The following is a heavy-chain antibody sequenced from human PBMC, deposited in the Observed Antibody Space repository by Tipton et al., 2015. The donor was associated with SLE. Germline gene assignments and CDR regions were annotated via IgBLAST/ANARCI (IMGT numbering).Heavy chain of an antibody. CDR1: GDSISGRY. CDR3: ARGGGSYYDY. CDR2: IYYSGNT. J-gene: IGHJ4*02. V-gene: IGHV4-59*08. D-gene: IGHD1-26*01. Sequence: TLSLTCSVSGDSISGRYWSWIRQPPGKGLEWIVNIYYSGNTDYNPSPKSRVTISVDTSKNQFSLKLSSVTAADTAVYYCARGGGSYYDYWGQGTLVTVSS.